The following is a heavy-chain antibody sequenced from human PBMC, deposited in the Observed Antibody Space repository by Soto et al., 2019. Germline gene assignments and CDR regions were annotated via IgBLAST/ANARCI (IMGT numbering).Heavy chain of an antibody. D-gene: IGHD1-1*01. J-gene: IGHJ4*02. CDR3: ASQLESTTYFDY. CDR1: GGSISNSDYF. Sequence: LQLQESGPGLVKPSETLSLTCTVSGGSISNSDYFWAWMRQPPGKGLEWVGTISHTGSPRYNPSLKSRVTISVDTSKNQFSLTLPSVTAADTAVFYWASQLESTTYFDYWGRGTLVTVSS. CDR2: ISHTGSP. V-gene: IGHV4-39*01.